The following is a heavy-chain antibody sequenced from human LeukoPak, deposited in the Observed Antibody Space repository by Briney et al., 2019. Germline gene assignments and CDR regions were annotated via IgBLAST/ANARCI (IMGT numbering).Heavy chain of an antibody. CDR1: GGNFNPYA. J-gene: IGHJ4*02. V-gene: IGHV1-69*10. D-gene: IGHD4-17*01. CDR3: ARDRTTSVT. CDR2: IIPLLDKP. Sequence: ASVKVSCKASGGNFNPYAITWVRQAPGQGLEWMGGIIPLLDKPNYAHQFQGRVTITADKSTSTAYMELNSLRSEDTAMYYCARDRTTSVTWGQGTLVTVSS.